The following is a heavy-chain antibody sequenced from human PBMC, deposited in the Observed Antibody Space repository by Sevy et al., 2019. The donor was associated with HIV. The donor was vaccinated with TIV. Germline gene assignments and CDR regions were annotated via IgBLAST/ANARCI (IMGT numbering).Heavy chain of an antibody. V-gene: IGHV1-2*02. D-gene: IGHD3-10*01. J-gene: IGHJ4*02. CDR1: GYTFTGYY. Sequence: ASVKVSCKASGYTFTGYYIHWVRQAPGQGLEWMGWINPNGGGTNYAQKFQGRVTMTGDTSISTAYMDLTRLSSDDTAVYCCSRSVYGSGTYLNDYWGQGTLVTVSS. CDR3: SRSVYGSGTYLNDY. CDR2: INPNGGGT.